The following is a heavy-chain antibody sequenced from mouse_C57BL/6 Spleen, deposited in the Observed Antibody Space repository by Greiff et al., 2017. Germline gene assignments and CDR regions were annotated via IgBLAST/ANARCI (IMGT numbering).Heavy chain of an antibody. V-gene: IGHV1-50*01. J-gene: IGHJ2*01. CDR2: IDPSDSYT. Sequence: QVQLQQPGAELVKPGASVKLSCKASGYTFTSYWMQWVKQRPGQGLEWIGEIDPSDSYTNYNQKFKGKATLTVDTSSSTAYMQLSSLTSEDSAVYYCARFLTGPFDYWGQGTTLTVSS. D-gene: IGHD4-1*01. CDR3: ARFLTGPFDY. CDR1: GYTFTSYW.